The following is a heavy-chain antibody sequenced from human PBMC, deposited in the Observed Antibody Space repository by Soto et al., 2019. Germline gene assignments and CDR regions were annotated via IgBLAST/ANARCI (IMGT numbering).Heavy chain of an antibody. J-gene: IGHJ4*02. Sequence: PGGSLRLSCGASGLTFGDYALHWVRQAPGKGLEWISGISWNSESVCCADSVKGRFTISSANAKNFLYLLMNILTAEDTAFYYFARDCTRPYATSWDYFDYWGQGALVTVSS. CDR3: ARDCTRPYATSWDYFDY. V-gene: IGHV3-9*01. D-gene: IGHD2-2*01. CDR1: GLTFGDYA. CDR2: ISWNSESV.